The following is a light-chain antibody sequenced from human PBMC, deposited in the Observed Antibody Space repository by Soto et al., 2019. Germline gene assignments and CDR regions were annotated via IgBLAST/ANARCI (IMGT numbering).Light chain of an antibody. CDR3: QQTYSTPYT. CDR2: AAS. Sequence: DIQMTQSPSSLSASVGDRVTITCRASQSISSYLNWYHHKPGKAPMLLIYAASSLQSAVPSRFSGSGSGTDFTLTISSLQHEDCATYYCQQTYSTPYTFGQGTKLEIK. CDR1: QSISSY. V-gene: IGKV1-39*01. J-gene: IGKJ2*01.